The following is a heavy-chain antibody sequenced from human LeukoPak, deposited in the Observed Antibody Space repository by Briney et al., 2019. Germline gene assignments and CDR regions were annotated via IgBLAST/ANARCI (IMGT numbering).Heavy chain of an antibody. J-gene: IGHJ6*02. D-gene: IGHD3-10*01. Sequence: SETLSLTCTVSGGSISSGSYYWSWIRQPAGKGLEWIGRIYTSGGTNYNPSLKSRVTISVDTSKNQFSLKLSSVTAADTAVYYCARDLLWFGELENYYYGMDVWGQGTTVTVSS. CDR1: GGSISSGSYY. CDR3: ARDLLWFGELENYYYGMDV. V-gene: IGHV4-61*02. CDR2: IYTSGGT.